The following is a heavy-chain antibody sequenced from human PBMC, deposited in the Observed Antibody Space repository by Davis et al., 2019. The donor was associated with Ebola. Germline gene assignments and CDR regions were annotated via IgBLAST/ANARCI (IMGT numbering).Heavy chain of an antibody. CDR2: VYTSGTT. V-gene: IGHV4-4*07. Sequence: PSETLSLTCTVSGGSMSSYYWSWIRQPAGKGLEWIGRVYTSGTTDYNPSLKSRVTMSMDMSKNQFSLKLSSVTAADTAVYYCASRRYYYDNWGQGTLVTVSS. J-gene: IGHJ4*02. CDR3: ASRRYYYDN. CDR1: GGSMSSYY. D-gene: IGHD1-14*01.